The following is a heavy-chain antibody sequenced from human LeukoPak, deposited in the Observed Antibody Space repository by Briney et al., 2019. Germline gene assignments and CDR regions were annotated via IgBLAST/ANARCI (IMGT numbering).Heavy chain of an antibody. V-gene: IGHV1-18*01. Sequence: GASVKVSCKASGYTFTSYGISWVRQAPGHGLEWMGWISAYNGNTNYAQKLQGRVTMTTDTSTSTAYMELRSLRSDDTAVYYCARELRFLEWLPYYFDYWGQGTLVTVSS. CDR2: ISAYNGNT. D-gene: IGHD3-3*01. CDR3: ARELRFLEWLPYYFDY. CDR1: GYTFTSYG. J-gene: IGHJ4*02.